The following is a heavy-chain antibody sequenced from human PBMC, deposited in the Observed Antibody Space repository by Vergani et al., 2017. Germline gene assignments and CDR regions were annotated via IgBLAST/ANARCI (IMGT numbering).Heavy chain of an antibody. CDR1: GFTFSACP. D-gene: IGHD2/OR15-2a*01. V-gene: IGHV3-23*01. Sequence: EVQLLQSGGGVIQPGGSVRLSCAASGFTFSACPMTWVRQAPGKGLEWVSAISARYPSTYYADSVKGRFTISRDNSKDTLYLQMNSLRVEDTAIYYCAKARDPNCKGCNCYSYYYGLDLWGQGTTVTVSS. CDR2: ISARYPST. CDR3: AKARDPNCKGCNCYSYYYGLDL. J-gene: IGHJ6*02.